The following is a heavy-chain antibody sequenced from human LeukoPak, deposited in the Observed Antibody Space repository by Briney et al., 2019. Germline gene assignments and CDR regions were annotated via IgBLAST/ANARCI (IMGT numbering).Heavy chain of an antibody. CDR1: GFTFSNYA. Sequence: PGGSLRLSCAASGFTFSNYALHWVRQAPGKGLEWVAVISYDGSNKYYADSVKGRFTISRDNSKNTLYLQMNSLRAEDTAVYYCARDSYSSGRSAPHLWGQGTLVTVSS. CDR3: ARDSYSSGRSAPHL. D-gene: IGHD6-19*01. J-gene: IGHJ4*02. CDR2: ISYDGSNK. V-gene: IGHV3-30*04.